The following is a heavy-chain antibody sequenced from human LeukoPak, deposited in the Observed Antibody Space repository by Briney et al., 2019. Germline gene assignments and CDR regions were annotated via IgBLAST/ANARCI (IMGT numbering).Heavy chain of an antibody. Sequence: SETLSLTCTVSGGSISSYYWSWIRQPPGKGLEWIGYIYYSGSTYYNPSLKSRVTISVGRSKNQFSLKLSSVTAADTAVYYCARGYDFWSGFYFVTWGQGTLVTVSS. CDR3: ARGYDFWSGFYFVT. D-gene: IGHD3-3*01. CDR2: IYYSGST. CDR1: GGSISSYY. J-gene: IGHJ5*02. V-gene: IGHV4-59*12.